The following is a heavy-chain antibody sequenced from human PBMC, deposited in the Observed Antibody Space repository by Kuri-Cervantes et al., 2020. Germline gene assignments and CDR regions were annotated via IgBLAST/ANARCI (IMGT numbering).Heavy chain of an antibody. D-gene: IGHD3-10*01. CDR3: ARGRGGY. V-gene: IGHV3-30-3*01. CDR1: GFTFSSYA. J-gene: IGHJ4*02. CDR2: ISYDGSNK. Sequence: GESLKISCAASGFTFSSYAMHWVRQAPGKGLEWVAVISYDGSNKYYADSVKGRFTISRDNSKNTLYLQMNSLRAEDTAVYYCARGRGGYWGQGTLVTVSS.